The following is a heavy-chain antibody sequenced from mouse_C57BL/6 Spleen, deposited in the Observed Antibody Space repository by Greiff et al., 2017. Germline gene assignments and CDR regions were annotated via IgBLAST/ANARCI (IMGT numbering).Heavy chain of an antibody. CDR3: ARHGGGYHYYAMDY. CDR1: GFSLTSYG. CDR2: IWSDGST. J-gene: IGHJ4*01. Sequence: VKLVESGPGLVAPSQSLSIACTVSGFSLTSYGVHWVRQPPGKGLEWLVVIWSDGSTTYNSALKSRLSISKDNSTSQVFLKMNSLHTDDTAMYYCARHGGGYHYYAMDYWGQGTSVTVSS. V-gene: IGHV2-6-1*01. D-gene: IGHD2-2*01.